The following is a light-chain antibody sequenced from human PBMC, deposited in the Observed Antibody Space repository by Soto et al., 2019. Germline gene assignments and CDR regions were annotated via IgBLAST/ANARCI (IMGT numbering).Light chain of an antibody. CDR2: VVN. V-gene: IGLV2-8*01. CDR1: SSDVGGYNY. CDR3: SSYGGSNNLV. Sequence: QSALTQPPSASGSPGQSVTISCTGTSSDVGGYNYVSWYQQHPGKVPKLMIYVVNKRPSGVPDRFSGSKSGNTASLTVSGLQAEDEADYYCSSYGGSNNLVFGGGTKLTVL. J-gene: IGLJ2*01.